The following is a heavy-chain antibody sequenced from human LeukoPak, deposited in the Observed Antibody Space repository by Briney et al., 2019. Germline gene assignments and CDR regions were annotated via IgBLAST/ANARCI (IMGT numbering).Heavy chain of an antibody. Sequence: APVKVSCKASGYTFTSYDINWLRQAPGQGLEWMGWMNPKNGNTGYARKFQGRFTMTRNTSIITAYMELTGLRSEDTAMYYCARGRSQSYEILTGYNYWGQGTLVTVSS. J-gene: IGHJ4*02. CDR1: GYTFTSYD. D-gene: IGHD3-9*01. V-gene: IGHV1-8*01. CDR2: MNPKNGNT. CDR3: ARGRSQSYEILTGYNY.